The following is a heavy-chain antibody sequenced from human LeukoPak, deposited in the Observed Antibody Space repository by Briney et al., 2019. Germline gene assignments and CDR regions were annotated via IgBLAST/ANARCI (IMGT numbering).Heavy chain of an antibody. V-gene: IGHV3-74*01. Sequence: GGSLRLPCAASTLTFSDYWMHWVRQAPGKGLVWFSRISDDGSSTTYADSVRGRFTISRDNAKNTLYLQMNSLRVEDTAMYYCARDLIIWGASLLGAFDIWGQGTMVTVSS. J-gene: IGHJ3*02. D-gene: IGHD3-16*01. CDR2: ISDDGSST. CDR3: ARDLIIWGASLLGAFDI. CDR1: TLTFSDYW.